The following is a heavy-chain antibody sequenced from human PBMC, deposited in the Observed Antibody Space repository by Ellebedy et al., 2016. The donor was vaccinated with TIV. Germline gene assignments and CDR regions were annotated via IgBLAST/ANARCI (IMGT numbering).Heavy chain of an antibody. V-gene: IGHV4-4*02. CDR1: GGSISSSNW. CDR2: IYYSGST. D-gene: IGHD1-26*01. J-gene: IGHJ4*02. Sequence: SETLSLTXAVSGGSISSSNWWSWVRQPPGKGLEWIGSIYYSGSTYYNPSLKSRVTISVDTSKNQFSLKLSSVTAADTAVYYCARDGGATGWNYWGQGTLVTVSS. CDR3: ARDGGATGWNY.